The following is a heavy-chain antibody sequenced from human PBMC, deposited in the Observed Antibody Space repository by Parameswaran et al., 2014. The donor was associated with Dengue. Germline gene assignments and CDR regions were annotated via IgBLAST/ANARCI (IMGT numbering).Heavy chain of an antibody. CDR3: AYDYYYDRSAYQTLDY. V-gene: IGHV1-69*02. Sequence: SWVRQAPGQGLEWMGRIIPMLGIANYAQKFQGRVTITADKSTSTAYMELSSLRSEDTAVYYCAYDYYYDRSAYQTLDYWGQGTLVTVSS. J-gene: IGHJ4*02. D-gene: IGHD3-22*01. CDR2: IIPMLGIA.